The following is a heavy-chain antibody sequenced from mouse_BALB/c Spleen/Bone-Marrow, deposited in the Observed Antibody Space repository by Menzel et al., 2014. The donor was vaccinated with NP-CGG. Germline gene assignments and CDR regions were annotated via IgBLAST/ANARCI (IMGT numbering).Heavy chain of an antibody. J-gene: IGHJ2*01. CDR3: TREAYYDYDYFDY. CDR1: GYTFTSYY. CDR2: INPSNGGA. D-gene: IGHD2-4*01. V-gene: IGHV1S81*02. Sequence: QVQLKESGAELVKPGASVKLYCKASGYTFTSYYMYWVRQRPGQGLEWIGGINPSNGGANFNEKFKSKATLTVDKSSSTAYMQLSSLTSEDSAVYYCTREAYYDYDYFDYWGQGTTLTVSS.